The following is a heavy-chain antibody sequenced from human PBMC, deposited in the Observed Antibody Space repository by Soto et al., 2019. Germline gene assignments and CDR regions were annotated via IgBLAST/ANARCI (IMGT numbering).Heavy chain of an antibody. V-gene: IGHV3-7*01. Sequence: EVQLVDSGGGLVQPGGSLRLSCAASGFTFSRFWMSWVRQAPGKGLEWVANIKRDGSEKYYVDSVKGRFTISRDNDKNSLFMQMNSLRADDTAVYYCAKAEDVVVPAAIPYYDYWCQGTLVTVSS. CDR3: AKAEDVVVPAAIPYYDY. D-gene: IGHD2-2*02. CDR2: IKRDGSEK. CDR1: GFTFSRFW. J-gene: IGHJ4*02.